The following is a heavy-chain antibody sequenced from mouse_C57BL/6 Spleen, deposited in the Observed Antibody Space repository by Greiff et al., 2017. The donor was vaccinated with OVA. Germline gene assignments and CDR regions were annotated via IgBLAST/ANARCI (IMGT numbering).Heavy chain of an antibody. V-gene: IGHV5-16*01. CDR1: GFTFSDYY. CDR3: ARRGYYYAMDY. Sequence: EVMLVESEGGLVQPGSSMKLSCTASGFTFSDYYMAWVRQVPEKGLEWVANINYDGSSTYYLDSLKSRFIISRDNAKNILYLQMSSLKSEDTATYYCARRGYYYAMDYWGQGTSVTVSS. J-gene: IGHJ4*01. CDR2: INYDGSST.